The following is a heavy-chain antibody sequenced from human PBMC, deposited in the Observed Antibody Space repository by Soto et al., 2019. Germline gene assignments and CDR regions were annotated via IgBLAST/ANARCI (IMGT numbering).Heavy chain of an antibody. CDR2: IYISGLT. CDR3: VRDKGSYQETCFDP. J-gene: IGHJ5*02. V-gene: IGHV4-4*07. D-gene: IGHD3-16*02. CDR1: GGSMTSYD. Sequence: QVQLQEAGPGQVKSSETLSLTCTVSGGSMTSYDWSWIRKSAGKGLEWIGRIYISGLTNYNPSLVRRVTMSVDTSKNQFPLRLSSVPAAAPAVYYCVRDKGSYQETCFDPWGQGILVSVSS.